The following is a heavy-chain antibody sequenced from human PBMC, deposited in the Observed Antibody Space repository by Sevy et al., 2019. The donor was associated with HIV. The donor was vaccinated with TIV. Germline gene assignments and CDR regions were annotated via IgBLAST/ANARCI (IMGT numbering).Heavy chain of an antibody. CDR3: ERESGSYTGRDYYFDY. V-gene: IGHV3-7*01. D-gene: IGHD1-26*01. Sequence: GGSLRLSCAASGFTFSSYWMSWVRQAPGKGLEWVANIKQDGSEKYYVDSVKGRFTISRDNAKNSLYLQMNSLRAEDTAVYYGERESGSYTGRDYYFDYWGQGTLVTVSS. CDR1: GFTFSSYW. J-gene: IGHJ4*02. CDR2: IKQDGSEK.